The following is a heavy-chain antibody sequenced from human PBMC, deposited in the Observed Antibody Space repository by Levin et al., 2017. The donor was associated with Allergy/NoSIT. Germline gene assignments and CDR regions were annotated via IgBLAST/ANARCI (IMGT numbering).Heavy chain of an antibody. CDR1: GDSVSSNSAA. CDR2: TYYRSKWYN. Sequence: SETLSLTCAISGDSVSSNSAAWNWIRQSPSRGLEWLGRTYYRSKWYNDYAVSVKSRITINPDTSKNQFSLQLNSVTPEDTAVYYCARDGRSWSGCSGGCYGMDVWGQGTTVTVSS. V-gene: IGHV6-1*01. CDR3: ARDGRSWSGCSGGCYGMDV. J-gene: IGHJ6*02. D-gene: IGHD2-15*01.